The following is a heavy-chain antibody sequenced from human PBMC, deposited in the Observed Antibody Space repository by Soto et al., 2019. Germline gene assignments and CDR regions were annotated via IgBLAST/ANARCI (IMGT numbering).Heavy chain of an antibody. CDR1: GFSFTDAW. D-gene: IGHD2-8*01. Sequence: EVQLVESGGGLVEPGGSLTLSCAASGFSFTDAWMNWVRLTPGKRLEWVGSIMRSIFGVTVDYAAPVKGRFTISNDDSTNTLFLHMNSLKTEDTAIYYCTRPPLGYCTTCTCYDYFDYWGQGALVTVSS. CDR2: IMRSIFGVTV. V-gene: IGHV3-15*01. CDR3: TRPPLGYCTTCTCYDYFDY. J-gene: IGHJ4*02.